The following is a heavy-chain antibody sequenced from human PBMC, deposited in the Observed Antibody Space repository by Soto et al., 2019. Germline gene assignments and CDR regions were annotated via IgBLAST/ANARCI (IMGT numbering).Heavy chain of an antibody. D-gene: IGHD3-10*01. V-gene: IGHV3-53*01. CDR1: GFIVSLNY. Sequence: GGSLRLSCAAPGFIVSLNYVTWVRQAPGKGLEWVSVLYSGGNKYYSDSVKGRFSISRDISENTVYLQMNSLRAEDTAVYYCASYDGSGYYYGYWGQGTPVTVSS. CDR2: LYSGGNK. J-gene: IGHJ4*02. CDR3: ASYDGSGYYYGY.